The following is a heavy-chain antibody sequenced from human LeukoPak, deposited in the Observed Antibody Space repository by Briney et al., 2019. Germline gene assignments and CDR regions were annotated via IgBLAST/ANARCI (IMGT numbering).Heavy chain of an antibody. Sequence: SETLSLTCAVYGGSFSGYYWSWIRQPPGKGLEWIGYIYYSGSTYYNPSLKSRVTISVDTSKNQFSLKLSSVTAADTAVYYCARDTPIVIYGGNSVEAFDIWGQGTMVTVSS. J-gene: IGHJ3*02. D-gene: IGHD4-23*01. V-gene: IGHV4-30-4*01. CDR1: GGSFSGYY. CDR2: IYYSGST. CDR3: ARDTPIVIYGGNSVEAFDI.